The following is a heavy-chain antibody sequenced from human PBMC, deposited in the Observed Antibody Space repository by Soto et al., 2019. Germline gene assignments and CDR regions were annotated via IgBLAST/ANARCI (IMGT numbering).Heavy chain of an antibody. CDR1: GFTFSSYW. CDR2: INSDGSST. D-gene: IGHD3-3*01. V-gene: IGHV3-74*01. CDR3: ARVFNGDFWSGYYRGYYYYMDV. J-gene: IGHJ6*03. Sequence: GGSLRLSCAASGFTFSSYWMHWVRQAPGKGLVWVSRINSDGSSTSYADSVKGRFAISRDNAKNTLYLQMNSLRAEDTAVYYCARVFNGDFWSGYYRGYYYYMDVWGKGTTVTVSS.